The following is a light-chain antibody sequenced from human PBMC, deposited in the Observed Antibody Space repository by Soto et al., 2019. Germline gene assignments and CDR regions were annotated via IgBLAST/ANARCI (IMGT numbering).Light chain of an antibody. J-gene: IGKJ1*01. CDR2: DAS. V-gene: IGKV1-5*01. CDR1: QSISTW. Sequence: DMQMTQSPSTLSASVVDRVTITCRASQSISTWLAWFQQKPGKAPDLLIYDASSLESGVPSRFSGSGSGTEFTLTISSLQPDDFAIYYCQQYNSYWGTFGQGTKVDI. CDR3: QQYNSYWGT.